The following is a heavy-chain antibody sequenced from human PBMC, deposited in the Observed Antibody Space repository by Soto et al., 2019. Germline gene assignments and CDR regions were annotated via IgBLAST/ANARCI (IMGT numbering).Heavy chain of an antibody. D-gene: IGHD4-17*01. CDR1: GGTFSSYT. Sequence: QVQLVQSGAEVKKPGSSVKVSCKASGGTFSSYTISWVRQAPGQGLEWMGGINPILGIANYAQKFQGRVRITADKSTSTAYGELSSLSSEDTAVYYCARDDYGDYTGWRLWGQGTLVTVSS. J-gene: IGHJ4*02. CDR3: ARDDYGDYTGWRL. CDR2: INPILGIA. V-gene: IGHV1-69*08.